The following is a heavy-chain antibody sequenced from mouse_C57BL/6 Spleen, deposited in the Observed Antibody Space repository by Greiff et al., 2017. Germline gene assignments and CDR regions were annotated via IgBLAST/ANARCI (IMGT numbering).Heavy chain of an antibody. D-gene: IGHD2-4*01. Sequence: EVQLQRSGPELVKPGDSVKISCKASGYSFTGYFMNWVMQSHGKSLEWIGRINPYNGDTFYNQKFKGKATLTVDKSSSTAHMELRSLTSEDSAVYYCAREGDYDEEYYFDYWGQGTTLTVSS. CDR2: INPYNGDT. CDR3: AREGDYDEEYYFDY. J-gene: IGHJ2*01. CDR1: GYSFTGYF. V-gene: IGHV1-20*01.